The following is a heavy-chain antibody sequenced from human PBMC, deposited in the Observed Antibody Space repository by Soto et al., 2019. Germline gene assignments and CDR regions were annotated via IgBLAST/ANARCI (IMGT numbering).Heavy chain of an antibody. V-gene: IGHV3-23*01. J-gene: IGHJ6*02. CDR3: AKDLATTPGAPYYYGMDV. Sequence: GGSLRLSCAASGFTFSSYAMSWVRQAPGKGLEWVSAISGSGGSTYYADSVKGRFTISRDNSKNTLYLQMNSLRAEDTAVYYCAKDLATTPGAPYYYGMDVWGQGTTVTVSS. CDR1: GFTFSSYA. D-gene: IGHD5-12*01. CDR2: ISGSGGST.